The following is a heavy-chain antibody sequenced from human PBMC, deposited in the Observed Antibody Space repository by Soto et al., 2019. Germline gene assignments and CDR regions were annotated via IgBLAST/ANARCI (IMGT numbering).Heavy chain of an antibody. Sequence: VASVKVSCKASGGTFSSYAISWVRQAPGQGLEWMGGIIPIFGTANYAQKFQGRVTITADKSTSTAYMELSSLRSEDTAVYYCASAGVANYYDSSGYWFDPWGQGTLVTVSS. CDR1: GGTFSSYA. CDR3: ASAGVANYYDSSGYWFDP. D-gene: IGHD3-22*01. CDR2: IIPIFGTA. V-gene: IGHV1-69*06. J-gene: IGHJ5*02.